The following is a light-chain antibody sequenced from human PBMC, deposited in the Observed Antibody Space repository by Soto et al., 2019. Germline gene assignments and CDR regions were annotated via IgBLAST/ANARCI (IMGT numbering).Light chain of an antibody. CDR1: QGVSSN. J-gene: IGKJ5*01. Sequence: EIVLTQSPGTLSLSPGERATLSCRASQGVSSNLAWYQQKTGQAPRLLISGASSRATGIPDRFSGSGSETDFTLTISRLEPEDFALYYCQHYGGSPITFGQGTRLE. CDR3: QHYGGSPIT. V-gene: IGKV3-20*01. CDR2: GAS.